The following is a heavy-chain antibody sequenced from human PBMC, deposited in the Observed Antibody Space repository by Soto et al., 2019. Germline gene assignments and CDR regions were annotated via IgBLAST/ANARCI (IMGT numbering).Heavy chain of an antibody. D-gene: IGHD2-15*01. Sequence: QVQLVQSGAEVKKPGASVKVSCKASGYTFTGYYMHWVRQAPGQGLEWMGWINPNSGGTNYAQTFQGWVTMTRDTSISTAYMELSRLRSDDTAVYYCARDATVVAATHDAFDIWGQGTMVTVSS. V-gene: IGHV1-2*04. CDR1: GYTFTGYY. CDR3: ARDATVVAATHDAFDI. CDR2: INPNSGGT. J-gene: IGHJ3*02.